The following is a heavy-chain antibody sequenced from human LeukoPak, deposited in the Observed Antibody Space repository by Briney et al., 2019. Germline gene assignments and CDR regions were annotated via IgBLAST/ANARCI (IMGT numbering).Heavy chain of an antibody. CDR1: GYTFTSYG. Sequence: ASVKVSCKASGYTFTSYGISWVRQAPGQGLEWMGWISTYNGDTDYAQKLQGRVTMTTDTSTSTAYMELRSLRSDDTAVYYCARDPGQYYDILTSYYTPYYFDYWGQGTLVTVSS. J-gene: IGHJ4*02. CDR2: ISTYNGDT. CDR3: ARDPGQYYDILTSYYTPYYFDY. D-gene: IGHD3-9*01. V-gene: IGHV1-18*01.